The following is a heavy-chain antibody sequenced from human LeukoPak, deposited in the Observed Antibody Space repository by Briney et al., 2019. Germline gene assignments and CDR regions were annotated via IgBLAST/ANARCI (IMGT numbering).Heavy chain of an antibody. CDR3: ARSSHTMVSDAFDI. Sequence: GGSLRLSCAASGFTFSSYAMHWVRQAPGKGLDWVAIIAYDGSNKYYSDSVKGRLTISRDNSKNTLYLQMNSLRAAATAVYFCARSSHTMVSDAFDIWGQGTLVTVSS. D-gene: IGHD3-10*01. CDR1: GFTFSSYA. V-gene: IGHV3-30*04. J-gene: IGHJ3*02. CDR2: IAYDGSNK.